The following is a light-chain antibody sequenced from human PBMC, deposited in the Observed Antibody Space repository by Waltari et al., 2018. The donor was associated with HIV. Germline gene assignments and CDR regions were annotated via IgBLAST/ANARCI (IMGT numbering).Light chain of an antibody. J-gene: IGKJ4*01. CDR3: QQYNNGPPLS. CDR1: QSVGSS. Sequence: EIVMTQSPATLSVFPGERVTLPCRASQSVGSSLAWYQQKPGQAPRPLIYGASTRAAGIPARFSGSGSGTDFTLTISSLQSEDFALYYCQQYNNGPPLSFGGGTKVEIK. V-gene: IGKV3-15*01. CDR2: GAS.